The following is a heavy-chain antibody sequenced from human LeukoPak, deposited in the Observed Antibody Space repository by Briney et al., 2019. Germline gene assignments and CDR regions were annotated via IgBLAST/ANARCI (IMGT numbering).Heavy chain of an antibody. CDR3: VSPPGFSYGYFDY. CDR1: GGSISSSSAY. V-gene: IGHV4-39*01. CDR2: IYYSKNT. D-gene: IGHD5-18*01. J-gene: IGHJ4*02. Sequence: PSETLSLTCTVSGGSISSSSAYWGWIRQPPGKGLEWIGSIYYSKNTYYNPSLKSRVTISADTSKNQFSLTLGSVSATDTAVYYCVSPPGFSYGYFDYWGQGTLVTVSS.